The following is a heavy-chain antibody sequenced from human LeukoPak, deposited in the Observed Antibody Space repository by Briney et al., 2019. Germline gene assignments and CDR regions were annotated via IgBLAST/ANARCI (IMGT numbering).Heavy chain of an antibody. J-gene: IGHJ5*02. CDR3: ARDRAAMVTAWFDP. CDR1: GYTFTSYG. Sequence: ASVKVSCKASGYTFTSYGISWVRQAPGQGLEWMGWISAYNGNTNYAQKLQGRVTMTTDTSTSTAYMELRSLRSDDTAVYYCARDRAAMVTAWFDPWGQGTLVTASS. CDR2: ISAYNGNT. V-gene: IGHV1-18*01. D-gene: IGHD5-18*01.